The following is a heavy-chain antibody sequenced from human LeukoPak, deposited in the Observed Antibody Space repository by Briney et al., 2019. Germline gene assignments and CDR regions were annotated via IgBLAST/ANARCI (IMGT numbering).Heavy chain of an antibody. Sequence: GGSLRLSCAASGFTFSIYNMNWVRQAPGKGLEWVSSISSSSGYIYYADSVKGRFTISRDNAKNSLYLQMNSLRAEDTAVYYCAKERYYDSSAYYSTYRGRGTLVTVSS. J-gene: IGHJ4*02. CDR3: AKERYYDSSAYYSTY. CDR2: ISSSSGYI. CDR1: GFTFSIYN. V-gene: IGHV3-21*01. D-gene: IGHD3-22*01.